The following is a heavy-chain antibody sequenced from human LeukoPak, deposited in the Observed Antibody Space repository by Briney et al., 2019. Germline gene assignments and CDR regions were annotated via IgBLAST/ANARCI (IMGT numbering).Heavy chain of an antibody. J-gene: IGHJ4*02. Sequence: SSETLSLICSVSGDYISNSNYYWGWIRQPPGKGLEWIGNIYYTGKTYYNSSLKSQVTISIDTSKNEFSLNLNSVTAADTATYYCVRLYYSDCSGPPLWGQGTLVTVSS. CDR3: VRLYYSDCSGPPL. D-gene: IGHD2-15*01. CDR1: GDYISNSNYY. CDR2: IYYTGKT. V-gene: IGHV4-39*01.